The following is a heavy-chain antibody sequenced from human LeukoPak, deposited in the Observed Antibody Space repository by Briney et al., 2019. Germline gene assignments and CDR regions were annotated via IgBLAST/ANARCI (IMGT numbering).Heavy chain of an antibody. D-gene: IGHD3-3*01. Sequence: ASVKVSCKASGYTFTSYGISWVRQAPGQGLEWMGWISAYNGNTNYAQKLQGRVTMTIDTSTSTAYMELRSLRSDDTAVYYCARDQREYYDFWSGYYMWYYYYGMDVWGQGTTVTVSS. V-gene: IGHV1-18*01. CDR3: ARDQREYYDFWSGYYMWYYYYGMDV. CDR1: GYTFTSYG. J-gene: IGHJ6*02. CDR2: ISAYNGNT.